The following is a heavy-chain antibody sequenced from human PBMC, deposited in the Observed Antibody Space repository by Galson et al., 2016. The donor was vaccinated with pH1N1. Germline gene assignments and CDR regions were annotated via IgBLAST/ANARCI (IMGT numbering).Heavy chain of an antibody. Sequence: SVKVSCKAPGYTFTDYDINWVRQGTGQGLEWMGWMNPNNDNTDYAQKFQGRVTMTRNTSISTAYMELSSLRSEDTAVYYCARGGYCSGGSCYDVFDYWGQGTLVTVS. J-gene: IGHJ4*02. CDR1: GYTFTDYD. CDR2: MNPNNDNT. CDR3: ARGGYCSGGSCYDVFDY. V-gene: IGHV1-8*01. D-gene: IGHD2-15*01.